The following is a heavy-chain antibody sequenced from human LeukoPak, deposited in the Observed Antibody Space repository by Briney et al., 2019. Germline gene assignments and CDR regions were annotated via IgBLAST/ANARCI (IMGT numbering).Heavy chain of an antibody. V-gene: IGHV1-8*03. CDR1: GYTFTSYD. D-gene: IGHD3-9*01. Sequence: ASVKVSCKASGYTFTSYDINWVRQATGQGLEWMGWMNPNSGNTGYAQKFQGRVTITRNTSISTAYMELSSLRSEDTAVYYCARGVRYFDWLLSENWFDPWGQGTLVTVSS. CDR3: ARGVRYFDWLLSENWFDP. CDR2: MNPNSGNT. J-gene: IGHJ5*02.